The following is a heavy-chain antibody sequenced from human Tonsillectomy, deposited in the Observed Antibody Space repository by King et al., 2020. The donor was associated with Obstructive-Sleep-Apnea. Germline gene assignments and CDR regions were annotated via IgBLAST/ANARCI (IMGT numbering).Heavy chain of an antibody. Sequence: EVQLVESVGVLVKPGGSLRLSCAASGFTFSNAWMSWVRQAPGKGREWLGRIKSKTDGGKTDYAAPVQGRFTISRDDSKNTLYLQMKSRKTEETAVYYCTTSWFMAGNYYYGMDVWGQGTTVTVSS. J-gene: IGHJ6*02. V-gene: IGHV3-15*01. CDR1: GFTFSNAW. CDR2: IKSKTDGGKT. CDR3: TTSWFMAGNYYYGMDV. D-gene: IGHD3-10*01.